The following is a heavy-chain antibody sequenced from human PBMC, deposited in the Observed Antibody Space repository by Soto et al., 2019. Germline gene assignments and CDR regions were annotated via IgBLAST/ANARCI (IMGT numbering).Heavy chain of an antibody. CDR2: ISAHNGNT. Sequence: QVHLVQSGAEVKKPGASVKVSCKGSGYGFTTYGITWVRQAPGQGLEWMAWISAHNGNTNYAQKLQGRVTVTRDTSTSTAYMELRSLRSDDTAVYYCARGRYGDYWGQGALVNLSS. V-gene: IGHV1-18*01. D-gene: IGHD1-1*01. CDR1: GYGFTTYG. J-gene: IGHJ4*02. CDR3: ARGRYGDY.